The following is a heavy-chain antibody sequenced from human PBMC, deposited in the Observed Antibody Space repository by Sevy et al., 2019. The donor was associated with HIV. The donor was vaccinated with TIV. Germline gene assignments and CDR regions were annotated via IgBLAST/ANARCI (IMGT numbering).Heavy chain of an antibody. D-gene: IGHD4-17*01. CDR3: ARDRRNYGGQYFDF. Sequence: GGSLRLSCEATGFTFSDYYMSWIRQAPGKGLEWISYISSGTTYTNYADCVKGRLTISGDNAKNSLHLQMNSLTAGDTAVYYCARDRRNYGGQYFDFWGQGTLVTVSS. V-gene: IGHV3-11*06. J-gene: IGHJ4*02. CDR2: ISSGTTYT. CDR1: GFTFSDYY.